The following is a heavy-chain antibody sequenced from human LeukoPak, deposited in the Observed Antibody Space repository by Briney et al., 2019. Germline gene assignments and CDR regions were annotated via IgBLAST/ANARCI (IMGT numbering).Heavy chain of an antibody. J-gene: IGHJ6*02. D-gene: IGHD3-3*01. Sequence: SETLSLTCTVSGSSISSYYWSWIRQPPGKGLEWIGYIYYSGSTNYNPSLKSGVTISVDTSKNQISLKLSSVTAADTGVYSCASGGPDFWGGYRLYGMDVWGQGTTVTVSS. CDR1: GSSISSYY. V-gene: IGHV4-59*01. CDR3: ASGGPDFWGGYRLYGMDV. CDR2: IYYSGST.